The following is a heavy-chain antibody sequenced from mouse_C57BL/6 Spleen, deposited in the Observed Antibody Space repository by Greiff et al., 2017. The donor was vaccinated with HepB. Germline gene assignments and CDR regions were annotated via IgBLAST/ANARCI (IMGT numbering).Heavy chain of an antibody. CDR2: IHPNSGST. Sequence: QVQLKQSGAELVKPGASVKLSCKASGYTFTSYWMHWVKQRPGQGLEWIGMIHPNSGSTNYNEKFKSKATLTVDKSSSTAYMQLSSLTSKDSAVYYCARIYYGNYYAMDYWGQGTSVTVSS. CDR1: GYTFTSYW. D-gene: IGHD2-1*01. V-gene: IGHV1-64*01. CDR3: ARIYYGNYYAMDY. J-gene: IGHJ4*01.